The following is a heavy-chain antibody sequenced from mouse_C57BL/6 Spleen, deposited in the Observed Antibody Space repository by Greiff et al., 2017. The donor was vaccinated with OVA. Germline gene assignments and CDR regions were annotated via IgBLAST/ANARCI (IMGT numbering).Heavy chain of an antibody. CDR2: IWGDGST. V-gene: IGHV2-3*01. J-gene: IGHJ4*01. CDR3: AKLTTVVARGAMDY. CDR1: GFSLTSYG. Sequence: VQRVESGPGLVAPSQSLSITCTVSGFSLTSYGVSWVRQPPGKGLEWLGVIWGDGSTKYHSALISRLSISKDNSKSQVFLKLNSLQTDDTATYYCAKLTTVVARGAMDYWGQGTSVTVSS. D-gene: IGHD1-1*01.